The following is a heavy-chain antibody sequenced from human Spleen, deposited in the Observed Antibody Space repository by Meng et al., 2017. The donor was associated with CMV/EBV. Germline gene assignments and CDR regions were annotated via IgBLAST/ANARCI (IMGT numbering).Heavy chain of an antibody. CDR3: ARPYSSSSRVWYGMDV. D-gene: IGHD6-6*01. CDR1: GFTFSAYS. CDR2: ISSSSTYI. J-gene: IGHJ6*02. V-gene: IGHV3-21*01. Sequence: GGSLRLSCAASGFTFSAYSMNWVRQAPGKGLEWVSSISSSSTYIYYADSLKGRFTISRDNAKNSLYLQTNSLRAEDTAVYYCARPYSSSSRVWYGMDVWGQGTTVTVSS.